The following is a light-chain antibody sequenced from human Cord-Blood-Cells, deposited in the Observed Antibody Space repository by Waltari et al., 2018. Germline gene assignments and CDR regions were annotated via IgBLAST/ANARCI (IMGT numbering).Light chain of an antibody. CDR1: QSISSY. J-gene: IGKJ1*01. V-gene: IGKV1-39*01. Sequence: DIQMTQSPSSLSASVGDRVTITCRASQSISSYLNWDQQKPGREHKLLIYAAASLQSGDPTRFGGGGSGKDFPHTSSSLQAEVCETYYCQQRYSTPTVGQGTKVEI. CDR3: QQRYSTPT. CDR2: AAA.